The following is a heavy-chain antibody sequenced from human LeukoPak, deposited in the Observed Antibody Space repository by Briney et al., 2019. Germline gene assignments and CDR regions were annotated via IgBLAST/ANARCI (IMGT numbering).Heavy chain of an antibody. CDR2: ISGSGDRT. V-gene: IGHV3-23*01. CDR3: AKERIAMWDFDY. D-gene: IGHD2-21*01. CDR1: GFTFSSYS. J-gene: IGHJ4*02. Sequence: PGGSLRLSCAASGFTFSSYSMSWVRQAPGKGLVWVSAISGSGDRTYYTDSVKGRFTIARDNSKNTEYLQMNSLRSEDTAVYYCAKERIAMWDFDYWGQGALVTVSS.